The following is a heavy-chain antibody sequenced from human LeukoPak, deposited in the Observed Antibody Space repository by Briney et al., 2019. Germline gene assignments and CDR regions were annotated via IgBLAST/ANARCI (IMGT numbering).Heavy chain of an antibody. Sequence: GGSLRLSCAASEFTFSSYWMSWVRQAPGKGLEWVANIKQDGSEKNYVDSVKGRFTISRDDAKNSLYLQMNSLRAEDTAVYYCARVSSSWHQDWYFDLWGRGTLVTVSS. CDR3: ARVSSSWHQDWYFDL. V-gene: IGHV3-7*01. CDR1: EFTFSSYW. CDR2: IKQDGSEK. D-gene: IGHD6-13*01. J-gene: IGHJ2*01.